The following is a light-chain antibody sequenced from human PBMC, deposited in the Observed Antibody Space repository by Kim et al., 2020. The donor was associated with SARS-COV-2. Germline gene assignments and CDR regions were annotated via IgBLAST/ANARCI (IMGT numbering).Light chain of an antibody. CDR1: QSISNY. J-gene: IGKJ2*01. CDR3: QQSYRTPYT. CDR2: AAS. V-gene: IGKV1-39*01. Sequence: SASVGDTLPLTCRASQSISNYLNWYQQKPGKPPKLLIYAASSLQSGVPSRFSGSGSGTEFTLTISSLQREDFATYYCQQSYRTPYTSGQGTKLEI.